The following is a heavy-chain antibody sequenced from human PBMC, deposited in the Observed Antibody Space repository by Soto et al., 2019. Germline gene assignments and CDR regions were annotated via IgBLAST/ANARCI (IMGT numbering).Heavy chain of an antibody. CDR2: IYYSGSF. CDR3: AREGTISVPFDI. D-gene: IGHD2-8*01. V-gene: IGHV4-31*03. Sequence: QVQLQESGPGLVKPSQTLSLTCTVSGGSISSGGYYWSWIRQHPGKGLEWIGYIYYSGSFYYNPSLKSRVTISVDTSKNQFSLRLSSVTAADTAVYYCAREGTISVPFDIWGQGTMVTVSS. J-gene: IGHJ3*02. CDR1: GGSISSGGYY.